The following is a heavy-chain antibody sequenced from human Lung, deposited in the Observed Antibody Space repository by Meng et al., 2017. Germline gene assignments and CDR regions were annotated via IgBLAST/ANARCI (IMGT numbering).Heavy chain of an antibody. J-gene: IGHJ4*02. D-gene: IGHD4-11*01. V-gene: IGHV4-34*01. CDR1: GGSLVDYY. CDR3: ARGPTTMAHDFDY. Sequence: VRVPRWAQGLFSPPGPPALPWVSSGGSLVDYYWGWIRQPPGKGLEWIGEINHSGSTNYNPSLESRATISVDTSQNNLSLKLSSVTAADSAVYYCARGPTTMAHDFDYWGQGTLVTVSS. CDR2: INHSGST.